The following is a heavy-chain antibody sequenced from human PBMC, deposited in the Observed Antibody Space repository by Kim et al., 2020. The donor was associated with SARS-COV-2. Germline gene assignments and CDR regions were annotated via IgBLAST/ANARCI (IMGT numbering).Heavy chain of an antibody. J-gene: IGHJ6*02. Sequence: ASVKVSCKASGYTFTDHGMIWVRQAPGQGLEWMGWINTNTGKPIYARGFTGRFVFSLDTSVSTAYLQINSLKAEDTAVYYCATPYHCGPDCYFTMGFWGQGTTVTVSS. D-gene: IGHD2-21*02. CDR2: INTNTGKP. V-gene: IGHV7-4-1*02. CDR3: ATPYHCGPDCYFTMGF. CDR1: GYTFTDHG.